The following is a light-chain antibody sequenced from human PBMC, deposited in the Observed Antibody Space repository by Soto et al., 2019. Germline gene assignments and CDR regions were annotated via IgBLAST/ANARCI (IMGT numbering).Light chain of an antibody. V-gene: IGKV3-20*01. Sequence: EIVLAQSPGTLSLSPGERAILSCRASQSVSSSYLAWYQQKPGQAPRLLIYGASIRATGIPDRFSGSGSGTDFTLTISRLEPEDFAVYYCQQYGSSLFTFGPGTKVDIK. CDR2: GAS. CDR1: QSVSSSY. J-gene: IGKJ3*01. CDR3: QQYGSSLFT.